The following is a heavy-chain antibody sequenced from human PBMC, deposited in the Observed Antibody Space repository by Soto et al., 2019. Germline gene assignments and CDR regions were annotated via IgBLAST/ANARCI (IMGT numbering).Heavy chain of an antibody. CDR1: GFTFSSYG. V-gene: IGHV3-30*18. CDR3: AKDDYYGSGILDY. Sequence: GGSLRLSCAASGFTFSSYGMHWVRQAPGKGLEWVAVISYDGSNKYYADSVKGRFTISRDNSKNTLYLQMNSLRAEDTAVYYCAKDDYYGSGILDYWGQGTLVTVSS. CDR2: ISYDGSNK. D-gene: IGHD3-10*01. J-gene: IGHJ4*02.